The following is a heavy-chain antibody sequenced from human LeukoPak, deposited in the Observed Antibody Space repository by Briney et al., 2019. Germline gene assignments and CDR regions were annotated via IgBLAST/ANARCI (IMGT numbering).Heavy chain of an antibody. D-gene: IGHD3-22*01. CDR3: AKDVYYYDSSGYYYGGYYYMDV. CDR2: ISGSGGST. CDR1: GFTLSSYE. V-gene: IGHV3-23*01. J-gene: IGHJ6*03. Sequence: PGGSLRLSCAASGFTLSSYEMNWVRQAPGKGLEWVSAISGSGGSTYYADSVKGRFTISRDNSKNTLYMQMNSLGAEDTAVYYCAKDVYYYDSSGYYYGGYYYMDVWGKGTTVTVSS.